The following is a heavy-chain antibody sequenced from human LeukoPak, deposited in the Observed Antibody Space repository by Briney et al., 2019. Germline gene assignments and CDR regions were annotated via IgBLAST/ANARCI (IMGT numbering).Heavy chain of an antibody. CDR1: VFTFSNYN. D-gene: IGHD3-22*01. Sequence: GGSLSLSCPASVFTFSNYNMNWVRPAPGRGLEWVSSISRSSIYKYYADSMKGRFTISRDNAKNSVYLQVNSVRAEDTAVYYCARGRYDSSGYYALFDYWGRGTLVTVSS. CDR3: ARGRYDSSGYYALFDY. CDR2: ISRSSIYK. J-gene: IGHJ4*02. V-gene: IGHV3-21*01.